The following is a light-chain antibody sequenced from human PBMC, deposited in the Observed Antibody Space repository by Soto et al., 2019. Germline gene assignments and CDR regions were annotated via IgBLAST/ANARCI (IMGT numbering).Light chain of an antibody. CDR3: QQYNKWPLMI. CDR1: HNFYNN. J-gene: IGKJ5*01. Sequence: EMAMTQSPATLSVAPGERAILSCRASHNFYNNLSWYQQKPGQAPSLLIFDASTRATGIPARFSGSGSGTEFTLTISGLQSEDFAIYYCQQYNKWPLMIFGQGTRLE. V-gene: IGKV3-15*01. CDR2: DAS.